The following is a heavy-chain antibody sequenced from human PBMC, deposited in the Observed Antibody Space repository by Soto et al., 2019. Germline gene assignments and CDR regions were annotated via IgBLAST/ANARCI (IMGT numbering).Heavy chain of an antibody. Sequence: GASVKVSCKASGGTFSSYAISWVRQAPGQGLEWMGGIIPIFGTANYAQKFQGRVTITADESTSTAYMELSSLRSEDTAVYYCAREGDIVVVVAARPYYGMDVWGQGTTVTVSS. CDR2: IIPIFGTA. D-gene: IGHD2-15*01. CDR1: GGTFSSYA. CDR3: AREGDIVVVVAARPYYGMDV. V-gene: IGHV1-69*13. J-gene: IGHJ6*02.